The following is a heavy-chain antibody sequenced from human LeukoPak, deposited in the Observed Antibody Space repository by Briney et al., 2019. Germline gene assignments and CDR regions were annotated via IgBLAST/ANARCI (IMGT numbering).Heavy chain of an antibody. CDR2: INTDGSSI. D-gene: IGHD3/OR15-3a*01. J-gene: IGHJ4*02. CDR1: GFTFSTYW. Sequence: GGSLRLSCVASGFTFSTYWMHWVRQAPGKGRVWVSRINTDGSSISYADSVKGRFTISRDNAKNTLYLQMNSLRAEDTAVYYCARADFWTGYYGYWGQGILVTVSS. CDR3: ARADFWTGYYGY. V-gene: IGHV3-74*01.